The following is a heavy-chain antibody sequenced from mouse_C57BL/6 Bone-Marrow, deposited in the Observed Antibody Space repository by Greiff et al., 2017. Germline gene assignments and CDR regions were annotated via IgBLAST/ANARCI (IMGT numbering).Heavy chain of an antibody. CDR3: ARPGSYAMDY. V-gene: IGHV5-17*01. CDR2: ISSGSSTI. CDR1: GFTFSDYG. Sequence: EVMLVESGGGLVKPGGSLKLSCAASGFTFSDYGMHWVRQAPEKGLEWVAYISSGSSTIYYADTVKGRFTISRDNAKNTLFLQMTSLRSEDTAMXYCARPGSYAMDYWGQGTSVTVSS. J-gene: IGHJ4*01.